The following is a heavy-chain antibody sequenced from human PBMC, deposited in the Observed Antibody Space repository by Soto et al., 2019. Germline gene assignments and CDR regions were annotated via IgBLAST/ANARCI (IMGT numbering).Heavy chain of an antibody. J-gene: IGHJ4*02. CDR1: GFTFSSYA. D-gene: IGHD3-22*01. V-gene: IGHV3-30*04. CDR3: ARERSFSGYFDY. Sequence: QVQLVESGGGVVQPGRSLRLSCAASGFTFSSYAMHWVRQAPGKGLGWVAVISSDGRKNYYADSVKGRFTISRDNSKNTLYLQMNSLRAEDTAVYYCARERSFSGYFDYWGQGTLVTVSS. CDR2: ISSDGRKN.